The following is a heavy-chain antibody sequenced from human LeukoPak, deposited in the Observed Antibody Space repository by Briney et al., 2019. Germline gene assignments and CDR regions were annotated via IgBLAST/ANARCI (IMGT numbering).Heavy chain of an antibody. CDR3: ARAQGVTSWFDY. CDR1: GDSISSSTYY. CDR2: MYHSGST. J-gene: IGHJ4*02. V-gene: IGHV4-39*07. D-gene: IGHD4-11*01. Sequence: SETLPLTCTVSGDSISSSTYYWGWIRQPPGKGLEWIGSMYHSGSTYYNPSLKSRVTISVDTSKNQFSVRLSSVTAADTALYYCARAQGVTSWFDYWGQGTLVTASS.